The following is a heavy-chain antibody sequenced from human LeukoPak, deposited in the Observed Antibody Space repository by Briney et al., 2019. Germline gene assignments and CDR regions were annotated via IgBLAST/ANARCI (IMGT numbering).Heavy chain of an antibody. CDR3: ARGVVVAPRSAFDI. V-gene: IGHV3-7*01. J-gene: IGHJ3*02. CDR1: GFTFSSYW. CDR2: INQDGSEK. D-gene: IGHD2-2*01. Sequence: GGSLRLSCAASGFTFSSYWITWVRQSPGKGLEWVANINQDGSEKCYVDSVKGRFSISRDNAKNSLSLQMNSLRVEDTAVYYCARGVVVAPRSAFDIWGQGTMVTVSS.